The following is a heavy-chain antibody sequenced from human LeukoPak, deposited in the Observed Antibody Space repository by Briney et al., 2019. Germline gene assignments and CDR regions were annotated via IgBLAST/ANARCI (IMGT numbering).Heavy chain of an antibody. V-gene: IGHV3-23*01. J-gene: IGHJ4*02. Sequence: GGSLRLSCAASGFTFSSFAMSWVRQAPGKGLEWVSAVSGSGAGTYYADSVRGRFTISRDNAKNSLYLQMNSLRAEDTAVYYCAKDDEGYYWGQGILVTVSS. CDR2: VSGSGAGT. CDR3: AKDDEGYY. D-gene: IGHD3-3*01. CDR1: GFTFSSFA.